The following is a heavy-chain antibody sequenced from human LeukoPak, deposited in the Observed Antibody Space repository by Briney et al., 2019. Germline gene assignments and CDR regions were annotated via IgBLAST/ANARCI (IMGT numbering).Heavy chain of an antibody. D-gene: IGHD6-19*01. V-gene: IGHV4-39*01. Sequence: PSETLSLTCTVSGGSISSSSYYWGWIRQPPGKGLEWIGSIYYSGSTYYNPSLKSRVTISVGTSKNQFSLKLSSVTAADTAVYYCARRDIAVAGTLDYWGQGTLVTVSS. CDR2: IYYSGST. J-gene: IGHJ4*02. CDR3: ARRDIAVAGTLDY. CDR1: GGSISSSSYY.